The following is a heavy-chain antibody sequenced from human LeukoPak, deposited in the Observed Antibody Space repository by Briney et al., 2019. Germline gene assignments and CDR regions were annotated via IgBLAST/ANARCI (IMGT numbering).Heavy chain of an antibody. V-gene: IGHV3-23*01. D-gene: IGHD3-16*02. CDR1: GFTFSSYA. Sequence: PGGSLRLSCAASGFTFSSYAMHWVRQAPGKGLEWVSSIVGSGGRTYYADSVKGRFTISRDNSKNTLNLKMTSLRGEDPAVYFCAKDVSETYSAWGSSRSDSWGQGTLVTVSS. J-gene: IGHJ4*02. CDR3: AKDVSETYSAWGSSRSDS. CDR2: IVGSGGRT.